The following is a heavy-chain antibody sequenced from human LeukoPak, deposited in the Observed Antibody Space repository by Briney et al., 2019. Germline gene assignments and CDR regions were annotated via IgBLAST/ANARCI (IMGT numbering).Heavy chain of an antibody. V-gene: IGHV4-61*02. CDR2: IYTSGST. Sequence: SETLSLTCTVSGGSISSGSYYWSWIRQPAGKGLEWIGRIYTSGSTNYNPSLKSRVTISVDTSKNQFSLKLSSVTAADTAVYYCASQVGYCSSTSCYKDYYYYMDVWGKGTTVTVSS. D-gene: IGHD2-2*02. CDR1: GGSISSGSYY. J-gene: IGHJ6*03. CDR3: ASQVGYCSSTSCYKDYYYYMDV.